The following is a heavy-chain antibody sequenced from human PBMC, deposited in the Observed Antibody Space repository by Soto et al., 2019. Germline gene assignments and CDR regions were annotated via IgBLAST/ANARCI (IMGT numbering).Heavy chain of an antibody. D-gene: IGHD3-10*01. J-gene: IGHJ6*02. V-gene: IGHV1-69*13. CDR1: GGSFSSSA. CDR3: ARTPTMVRGTNYYYYGMDV. Sequence: ASVKVSCKASGGSFSSSAISWVRQAPGQGLEWMGGIIPIFGTANYAQKFQGRVTITADESTSTAYMELSSLRSEDTAVYYCARTPTMVRGTNYYYYGMDVWGQGTTVTVSS. CDR2: IIPIFGTA.